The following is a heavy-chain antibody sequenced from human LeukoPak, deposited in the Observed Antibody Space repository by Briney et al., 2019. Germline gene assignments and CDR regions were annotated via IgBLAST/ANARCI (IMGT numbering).Heavy chain of an antibody. CDR1: GXXXXXYX. D-gene: IGHD3-10*01. CDR3: ARGKRGQLDY. V-gene: IGHV4-59*12. Sequence: PSETLSLTCTVSGXXXXXYXXXXXRXPXXXGLEWIGYIYYSGSTNYNPSLKSRVTISVDTSKNQFSLKLSSVTAADTAVYYCARGKRGQLDYWGQGTLVTVSS. CDR2: IYYSGST. J-gene: IGHJ4*02.